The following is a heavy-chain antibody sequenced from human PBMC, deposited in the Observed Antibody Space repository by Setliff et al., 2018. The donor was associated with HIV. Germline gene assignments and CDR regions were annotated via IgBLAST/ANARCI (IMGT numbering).Heavy chain of an antibody. V-gene: IGHV4-4*07. Sequence: SETLSLTCTVSGGSISSYYWSWIRQPAGKRLEFIGRISAAGKSNYNPSLKSRVTISVDTSKNQFSLKLSFVTAADTAVYYCARGWFGGYYFDYWGQGTLVTVSS. J-gene: IGHJ4*02. CDR1: GGSISSYY. CDR3: ARGWFGGYYFDY. CDR2: ISAAGKS. D-gene: IGHD3-10*01.